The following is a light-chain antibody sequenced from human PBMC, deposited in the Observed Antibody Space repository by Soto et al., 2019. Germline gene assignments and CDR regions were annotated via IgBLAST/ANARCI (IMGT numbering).Light chain of an antibody. CDR3: QQYYSYPRT. J-gene: IGKJ2*01. CDR1: QGISSY. Sequence: AIRMTQSPSSLSASTGDRVTITCRASQGISSYLAWYQQKPGKAPKLLIHAASTLQSGVPSRFSGSGSGTDFTLTISCLQSEDFATYYCQQYYSYPRTFGLGTKLEIK. CDR2: AAS. V-gene: IGKV1-8*01.